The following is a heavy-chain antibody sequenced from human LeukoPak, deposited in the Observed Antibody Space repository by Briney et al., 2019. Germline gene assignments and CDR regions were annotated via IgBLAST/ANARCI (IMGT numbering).Heavy chain of an antibody. D-gene: IGHD1-1*01. Sequence: ASVKVSCKASGYTFTGYYMHWVRQAPGQGLEWMGWINPNSGGTNYAQKFQGRVTMTRDTSTSTVYMELSSLRSEDTAVYYCTRGGYGGPRVAFDYWGQGTLVTVSS. V-gene: IGHV1-2*02. CDR3: TRGGYGGPRVAFDY. CDR2: INPNSGGT. J-gene: IGHJ4*02. CDR1: GYTFTGYY.